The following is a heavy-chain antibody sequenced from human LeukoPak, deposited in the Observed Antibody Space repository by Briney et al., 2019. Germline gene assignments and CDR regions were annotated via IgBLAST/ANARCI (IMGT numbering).Heavy chain of an antibody. J-gene: IGHJ5*02. CDR2: IYYSGTT. D-gene: IGHD1-1*01. CDR1: GGSISSPNLD. Sequence: PSETLTLSCSVSGGSISSPNLDWAWIRQPPGQGLEWIGSIYYSGTTYYNLSLKSRVTLSVDTSQNQFSLELSSVTAADTAIYFCARSLGANNWVGNWFDPWGQPSHLSVSS. V-gene: IGHV4-39*01. CDR3: ARSLGANNWVGNWFDP.